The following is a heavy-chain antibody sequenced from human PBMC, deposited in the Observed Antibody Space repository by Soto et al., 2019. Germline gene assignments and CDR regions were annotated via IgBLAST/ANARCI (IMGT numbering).Heavy chain of an antibody. CDR3: AKEGAIPGEVDA. CDR1: GFIFTDWF. D-gene: IGHD2-21*01. V-gene: IGHV1-46*01. J-gene: IGHJ1*01. Sequence: HLAQSGPEGKRPGASVKISCKASGFIFTDWFMHWVRQAPGQGPEWMGIINTSGGNSIYSQKFQDRVTMTRDTSTSTLYVELSSLTSADTAVYYCAKEGAIPGEVDAWGQGTLVTVSS. CDR2: INTSGGNS.